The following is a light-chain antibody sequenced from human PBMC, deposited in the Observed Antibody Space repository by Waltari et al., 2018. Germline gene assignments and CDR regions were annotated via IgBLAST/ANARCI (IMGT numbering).Light chain of an antibody. J-gene: IGLJ3*02. Sequence: QLVLTQSPSASASLGASVKLTCTLRSGHSSNAIAWLQQRPEKGPRYLMKVNSGGSHSKGDEIPDRFSGSSSGAERYLTISSLQSEDEGDYYCQTGGHGTWVFGGGTKLTVL. CDR3: QTGGHGTWV. CDR2: VNSGGSH. CDR1: SGHSSNA. V-gene: IGLV4-69*01.